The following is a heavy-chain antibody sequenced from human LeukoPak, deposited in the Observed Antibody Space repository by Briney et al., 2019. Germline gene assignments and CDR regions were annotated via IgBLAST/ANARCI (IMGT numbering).Heavy chain of an antibody. CDR1: GGSFSGYY. CDR2: INHSGST. V-gene: IGHV4-34*01. CDR3: ARARFWGRPGIAVAGTKRGNFDY. D-gene: IGHD6-19*01. J-gene: IGHJ4*02. Sequence: SETLSLTCAVYGGSFSGYYWSWIRQPPGKGLEWIGEINHSGSTNYNPSLKSRVTISVDTSKNQFSLKLSSVTAADTAVYYCARARFWGRPGIAVAGTKRGNFDYWGQRTLVTVSS.